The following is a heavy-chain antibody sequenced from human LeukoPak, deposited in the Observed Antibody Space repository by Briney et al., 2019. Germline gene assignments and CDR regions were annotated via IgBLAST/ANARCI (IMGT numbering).Heavy chain of an antibody. CDR1: GYSFTNYW. CDR2: IYPGDSDT. V-gene: IGHV5-51*01. Sequence: GESLKISCKGSGYSFTNYWIAWVRQMPGKGLEWMGIIYPGDSDTRYSPSFQGQVTISADKSISTAYLQWSSLKASDTAMYYCARQSPDYCSSTSCLGRFDYWGQGTLVTVSS. J-gene: IGHJ4*02. D-gene: IGHD2-2*01. CDR3: ARQSPDYCSSTSCLGRFDY.